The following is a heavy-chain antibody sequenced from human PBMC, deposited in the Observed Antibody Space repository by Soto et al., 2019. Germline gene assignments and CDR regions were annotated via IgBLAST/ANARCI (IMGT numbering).Heavy chain of an antibody. CDR1: GGSVSSGSYY. Sequence: SETLSLTCTVSGGSVSSGSYYWSWIRQPPGKGLEWIGYIYYSGSTNYNPSLKSRVTISVDTSKNQFSLKLSSVTAADTAVYYCARDLGYCISTSCFGFRGLDPWGQGTLVTVSS. CDR2: IYYSGST. CDR3: ARDLGYCISTSCFGFRGLDP. J-gene: IGHJ5*02. D-gene: IGHD2-2*01. V-gene: IGHV4-61*01.